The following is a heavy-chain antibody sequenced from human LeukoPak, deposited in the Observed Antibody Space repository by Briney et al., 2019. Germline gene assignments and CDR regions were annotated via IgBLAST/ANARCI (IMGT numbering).Heavy chain of an antibody. Sequence: GGSLRLSCAASGFTFRNDWMSWVRQAPGMGLEWVANIKGDGSEKYYVDSVKGRFTISRDNAKNSLYLQMNSLRAEDTAVYYCARETSSWYWDYYYYMDVWGKGTTVTVSS. CDR3: ARETSSWYWDYYYYMDV. J-gene: IGHJ6*03. D-gene: IGHD6-13*01. CDR2: IKGDGSEK. V-gene: IGHV3-7*01. CDR1: GFTFRNDW.